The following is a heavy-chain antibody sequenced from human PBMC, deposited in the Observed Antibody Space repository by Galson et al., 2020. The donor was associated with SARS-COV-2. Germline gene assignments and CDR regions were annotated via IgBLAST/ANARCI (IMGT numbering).Heavy chain of an antibody. V-gene: IGHV4-31*03. CDR1: GGSTSSGDYY. J-gene: IGHJ3*01. Sequence: SETLSLTCSVSGGSTSSGDYYWSWIRQHPGQGLEWIGYIYYSGSIYYNPSLKSRVTISVDTSKDQFSLKLSSVTAADTATYHCARVAVVTRAFGLWGQGTRVTVSS. CDR2: IYYSGSI. D-gene: IGHD2-21*02. CDR3: ARVAVVTRAFGL.